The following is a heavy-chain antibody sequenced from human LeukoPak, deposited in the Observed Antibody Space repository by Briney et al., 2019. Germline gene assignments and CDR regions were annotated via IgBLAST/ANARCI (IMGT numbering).Heavy chain of an antibody. J-gene: IGHJ6*02. CDR2: ISGGGSST. CDR1: GFTFSNYA. Sequence: MSGGSLRLSCAASGFTFSNYAMNWVRQAPGKGLEWVSAISGGGSSTSYADSVKGRFTISRDNAKNSLYLQMNSLRAEDTAVYYCARDLDRGGMDVWGQGTTVTVSS. V-gene: IGHV3-21*01. CDR3: ARDLDRGGMDV.